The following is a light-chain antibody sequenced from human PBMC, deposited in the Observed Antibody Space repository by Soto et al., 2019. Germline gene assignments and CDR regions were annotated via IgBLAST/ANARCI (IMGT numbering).Light chain of an antibody. CDR1: GNDVGAYNY. Sequence: QSALTQPRSVSGSPGQSVTISCTGTGNDVGAYNYVSWYQQHPGRPPKLLIYGVVRWPSGVPDRFSGSKSGNTASLTISGLQAEDEADYYCCSYAGSYVFGTGTKVTVL. CDR2: GVV. CDR3: CSYAGSYV. J-gene: IGLJ1*01. V-gene: IGLV2-11*01.